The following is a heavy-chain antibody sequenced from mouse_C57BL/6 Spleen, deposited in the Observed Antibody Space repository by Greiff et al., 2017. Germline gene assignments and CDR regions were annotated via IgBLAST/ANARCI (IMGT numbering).Heavy chain of an antibody. CDR2: IYPRSGNT. J-gene: IGHJ3*01. Sequence: LQESGAELARPGASVKLSCKASGYTFTSYGISWVKQRTGQGLEWIGEIYPRSGNTYYNEKFKGKATLTADKSSSTAYMELRSLTSEDSAVYFCATLLGLGAYWGQGTLVTVSA. CDR3: ATLLGLGAY. D-gene: IGHD4-1*01. CDR1: GYTFTSYG. V-gene: IGHV1-81*01.